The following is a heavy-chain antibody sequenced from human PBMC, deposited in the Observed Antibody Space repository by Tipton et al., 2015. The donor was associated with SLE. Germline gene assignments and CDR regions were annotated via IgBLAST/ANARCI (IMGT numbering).Heavy chain of an antibody. CDR1: GHSISSGYY. CDR2: INHSGST. D-gene: IGHD7-27*01. J-gene: IGHJ3*02. CDR3: ARLGAFDI. V-gene: IGHV4-38-2*02. Sequence: TLSLTCNVSGHSISSGYYWNWIRQPPGKGLEWIGEINHSGSTNYNPSLKSRITISVGTSKNQFSLKLYSVTAADTAVYYCARLGAFDIWGQGTMVNVSS.